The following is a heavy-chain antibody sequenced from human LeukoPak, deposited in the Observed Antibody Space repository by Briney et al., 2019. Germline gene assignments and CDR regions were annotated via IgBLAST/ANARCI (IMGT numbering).Heavy chain of an antibody. V-gene: IGHV1-69*01. CDR3: ARDGASGSYPRYFDY. CDR2: IIPIFGTA. CDR1: GGTFSSYA. Sequence: SVKVSCKASGGTFSSYAISWVRQAPGQGLEWMGGIIPIFGTANYAQKFQGRVTITADESTSTAYMELSSLRSEDTAVYYCARDGASGSYPRYFDYWGQGTLVTVSS. J-gene: IGHJ4*02. D-gene: IGHD1-26*01.